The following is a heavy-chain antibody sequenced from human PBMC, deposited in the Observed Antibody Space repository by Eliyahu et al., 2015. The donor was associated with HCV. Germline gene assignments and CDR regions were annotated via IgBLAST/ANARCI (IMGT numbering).Heavy chain of an antibody. D-gene: IGHD2-21*02. Sequence: EVQLLESGGDLVQPGGSLRLSCAASGFSFNNXFMGWVRQAPGKGLEWVSSISGSGXXXXTWYGGSVKGRFTISRDNSKNTLSLQMNSLRAEDTAVYYCAKRGDKYYYGMDVWGQGATVTVSS. V-gene: IGHV3-23*01. CDR1: GFSFNNXF. J-gene: IGHJ6*02. CDR3: AKRGDKYYYGMDV. CDR2: ISGSGXXXXT.